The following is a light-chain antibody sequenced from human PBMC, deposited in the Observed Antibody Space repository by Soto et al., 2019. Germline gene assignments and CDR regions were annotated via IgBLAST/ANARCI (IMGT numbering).Light chain of an antibody. J-gene: IGKJ2*01. CDR1: QSVSGW. CDR3: QQYNSYPYT. CDR2: LAS. V-gene: IGKV1-5*01. Sequence: IQMTQSPSALSASVGDRVTITCRAGQSVSGWLAWYQQRPGKAPKLLVYLASRLESGVPSRFSGSGSGTHFTLTINDLQPDDFATYYCQQYNSYPYTFGQGTKVEIK.